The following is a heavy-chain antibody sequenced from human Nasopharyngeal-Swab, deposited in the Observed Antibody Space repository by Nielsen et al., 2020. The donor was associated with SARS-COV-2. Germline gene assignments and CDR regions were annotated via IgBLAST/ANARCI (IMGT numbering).Heavy chain of an antibody. J-gene: IGHJ5*02. CDR2: IYPGDSNT. CDR3: ARQRQYCSGGSCYSKWFDP. CDR1: GYSFTTYW. Sequence: KVSCKGSGYSFTTYWIGWVRQMPGKGLEWMGIIYPGDSNTRYSPSFQGQVTISVDKYSSTAYLQWSSLKASDTAMYYCARQRQYCSGGSCYSKWFDPWGQGTLVTVSS. D-gene: IGHD2-15*01. V-gene: IGHV5-51*01.